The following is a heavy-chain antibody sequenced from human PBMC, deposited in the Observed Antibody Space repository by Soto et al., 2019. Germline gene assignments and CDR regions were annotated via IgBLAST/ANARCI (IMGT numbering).Heavy chain of an antibody. CDR3: ARDRNGDGDYILDY. V-gene: IGHV3-74*01. J-gene: IGHJ4*02. D-gene: IGHD4-17*01. CDR1: GFTFSSYW. CDR2: INSDGSST. Sequence: PGGSLILSCAASGFTFSSYWMHWVRQAPGKGLVWVSRINSDGSSTSYADSVKGRFTISRDNAKNTLYLQMNSLRAEDTAVYYCARDRNGDGDYILDYWGQGTLVTVSS.